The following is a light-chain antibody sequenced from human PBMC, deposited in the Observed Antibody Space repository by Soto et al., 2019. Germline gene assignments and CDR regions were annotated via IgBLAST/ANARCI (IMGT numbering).Light chain of an antibody. CDR1: SSDVGRYNY. J-gene: IGLJ2*01. V-gene: IGLV2-14*01. CDR2: DVS. Sequence: QSALTQHASGSGSPGQSITISCTGTSSDVGRYNYVSWYQQHPGKAPKLMIYDVSNRPSGVPNRFSGSKSGNTASLTISGLQAEVEAEYYCSSYTSSSTLVFGGGTKLTVL. CDR3: SSYTSSSTLV.